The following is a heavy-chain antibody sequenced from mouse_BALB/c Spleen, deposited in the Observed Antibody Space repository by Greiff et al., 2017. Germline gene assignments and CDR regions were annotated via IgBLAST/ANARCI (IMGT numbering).Heavy chain of an antibody. Sequence: VQLQQSGAELVKPGASVKLSCTASGFNIKDTYMHWVKQRPEQGLEWIGRIDPANGNTKYDPKFQGKATITADTSSNTAYLQLSSLTSEDTAVYYCARGNWDGYFDVWGAGTTVTVSS. J-gene: IGHJ1*01. CDR1: GFNIKDTY. V-gene: IGHV14-3*02. D-gene: IGHD4-1*01. CDR2: IDPANGNT. CDR3: ARGNWDGYFDV.